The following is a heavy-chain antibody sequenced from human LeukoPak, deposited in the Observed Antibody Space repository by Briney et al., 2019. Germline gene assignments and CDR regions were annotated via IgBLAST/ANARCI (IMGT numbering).Heavy chain of an antibody. CDR3: ARDAAAGTWYYYYYMDV. Sequence: GASVKVSCKASGYTFTSYDINWVRQATGQGLEWMGWINTNTGNPTYAQGFTGRFVFSLDTSVSTAYLQISSLKAEDTAVYYCARDAAAGTWYYYYYMDVWGKGTTVTVSS. CDR1: GYTFTSYD. V-gene: IGHV7-4-1*02. D-gene: IGHD6-13*01. J-gene: IGHJ6*03. CDR2: INTNTGNP.